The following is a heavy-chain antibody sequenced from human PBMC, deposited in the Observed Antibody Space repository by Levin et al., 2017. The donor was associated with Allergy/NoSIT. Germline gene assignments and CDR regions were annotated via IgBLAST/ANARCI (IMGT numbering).Heavy chain of an antibody. CDR2: INHSGST. J-gene: IGHJ6*02. CDR1: GGSFSGYY. CDR3: ARVREGVGYYYDYGMDV. V-gene: IGHV4-34*01. D-gene: IGHD3-10*01. Sequence: SETLSLTCAVYGGSFSGYYWSWIRQPPGKGLEWIGEINHSGSTNYNPSLKSRVTISVDTSKNQFSLKLSSVTAADTAVYYCARVREGVGYYYDYGMDVWGQGTTVTVSS.